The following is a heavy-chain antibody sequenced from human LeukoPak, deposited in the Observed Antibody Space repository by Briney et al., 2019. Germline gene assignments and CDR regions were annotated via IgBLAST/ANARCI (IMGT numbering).Heavy chain of an antibody. J-gene: IGHJ4*02. CDR2: IKEDGSKK. CDR3: ATPLDYSDSSGYHQGGD. CDR1: GFSFSDYW. D-gene: IGHD3-22*01. V-gene: IGHV3-7*03. Sequence: GGSLRISCAASGFSFSDYWMTWVRQAPGKGLEWVANIKEDGSKKNYVDSVKGRFTISRDNARNSLYLQMNSLRADDTAVYYCATPLDYSDSSGYHQGGDWGQGTLVTVSS.